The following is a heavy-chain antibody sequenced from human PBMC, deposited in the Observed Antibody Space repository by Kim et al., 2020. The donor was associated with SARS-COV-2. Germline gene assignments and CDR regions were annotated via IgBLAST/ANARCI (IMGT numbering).Heavy chain of an antibody. V-gene: IGHV3-72*01. CDR3: ASEVVVITGRDY. D-gene: IGHD3-22*01. Sequence: EYAPSVTGRFTISRDDSKNSLYLQMNSLKTEDTAVYYCASEVVVITGRDYWGQGTLVTVSS. J-gene: IGHJ4*02.